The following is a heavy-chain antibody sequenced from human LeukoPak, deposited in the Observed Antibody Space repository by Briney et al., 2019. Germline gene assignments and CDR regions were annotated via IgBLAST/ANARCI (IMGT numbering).Heavy chain of an antibody. Sequence: GESLKISCKGSGYSFTSYWIGWVRQMPGKSLEWMGIIYPGDSDTRYSPSFQGQVTISADKSISTAYLQWSSLKASDTAMYYCARSHGSSWPFDAFDIWGQGTMVTVSS. CDR3: ARSHGSSWPFDAFDI. V-gene: IGHV5-51*01. J-gene: IGHJ3*02. CDR2: IYPGDSDT. CDR1: GYSFTSYW. D-gene: IGHD6-13*01.